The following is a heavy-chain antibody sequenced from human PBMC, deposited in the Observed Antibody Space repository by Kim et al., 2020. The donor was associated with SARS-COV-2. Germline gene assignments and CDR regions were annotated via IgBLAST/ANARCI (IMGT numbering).Heavy chain of an antibody. V-gene: IGHV3-30-3*01. CDR1: GFTFSSYA. D-gene: IGHD6-19*01. CDR2: ISYDGSNK. J-gene: IGHJ4*02. CDR3: ARVVGYSSGLD. Sequence: GGSLRLSCAASGFTFSSYAMHWVRQAPGKGLEWVAVISYDGSNKYYADSVKGRFTISRDNSKNTLYLQMNSLRAEDTAVYYCARVVGYSSGLDWGQGTLVTVSS.